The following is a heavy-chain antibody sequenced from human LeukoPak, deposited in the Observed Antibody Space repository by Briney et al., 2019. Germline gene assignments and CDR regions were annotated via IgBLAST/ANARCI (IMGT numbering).Heavy chain of an antibody. J-gene: IGHJ5*02. V-gene: IGHV4-39*01. CDR1: LCSISSRMGD. CDR3: PRLGLFCDSGSPSPDWFDP. CDR2: INYSGST. Sequence: RPSETLSLTCTFHLCSISSRMGDWGWIRQPPGKGLEWIGNINYSGSTYYSPSLKGRVTISVDTSKNECSLKLSSVTASDTGVHCRPRLGLFCDSGSPSPDWFDPWGQGTLITVSS. D-gene: IGHD3-10*01.